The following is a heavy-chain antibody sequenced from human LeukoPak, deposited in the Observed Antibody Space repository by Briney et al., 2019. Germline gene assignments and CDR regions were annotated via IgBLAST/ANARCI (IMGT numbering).Heavy chain of an antibody. CDR2: ISDRGDST. V-gene: IGHV3-23*01. D-gene: IGHD4/OR15-4a*01. CDR1: GFTFTAYA. Sequence: GGSLRLSCAASGFTFTAYAMSWVRQAPGKGLEWVSTISDRGDSTYYADSVKGRFTISRDNSRDTVFLQLNSLRVEDTALYYCTKGTIELGVWGQGTTVTVSS. J-gene: IGHJ6*02. CDR3: TKGTIELGV.